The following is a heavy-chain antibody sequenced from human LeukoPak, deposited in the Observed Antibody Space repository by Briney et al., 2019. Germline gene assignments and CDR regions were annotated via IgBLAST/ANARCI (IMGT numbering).Heavy chain of an antibody. J-gene: IGHJ4*02. D-gene: IGHD6-13*01. CDR1: GFTFSSYS. V-gene: IGHV3-48*04. CDR2: ISSSSSTI. CDR3: ARDSERWIAAAGFDY. Sequence: PGGSLRLSCAASGFTFSSYSMNWVRQAPGKGLEWVSYISSSSSTIYYADSVKGRFTISRDNAKNSLYLQMNSLRAEDTAVYYCARDSERWIAAAGFDYWGQGTLVTVSS.